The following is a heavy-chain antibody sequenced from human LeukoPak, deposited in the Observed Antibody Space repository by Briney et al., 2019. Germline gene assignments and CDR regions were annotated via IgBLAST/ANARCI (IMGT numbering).Heavy chain of an antibody. Sequence: GGSLRLSCAASGFTFDDYAMYWVRQDPGKGLEWVSAIIESGESTYYTDSVKGRFTISRDNSKNTLYLQMNSLRAEDTAFYYCAKGSAQYYFDSWGQGTLVTVSS. J-gene: IGHJ4*02. V-gene: IGHV3-23*01. D-gene: IGHD3-10*01. CDR2: IIESGEST. CDR3: AKGSAQYYFDS. CDR1: GFTFDDYA.